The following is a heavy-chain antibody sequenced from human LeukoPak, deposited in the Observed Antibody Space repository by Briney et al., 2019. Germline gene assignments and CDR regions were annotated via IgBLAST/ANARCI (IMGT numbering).Heavy chain of an antibody. J-gene: IGHJ6*03. Sequence: ASVKVSCKASGGTFSNYGISWVRQAPGQGLEWMGGIIPVFATTKYAQRFQGRVTITADESTSTAYMELSSLRSDDTAVYYCARTTIFANNYYYYYMDVWGKGTTVTVSS. V-gene: IGHV1-69*01. CDR1: GGTFSNYG. CDR3: ARTTIFANNYYYYYMDV. D-gene: IGHD3-3*01. CDR2: IIPVFATT.